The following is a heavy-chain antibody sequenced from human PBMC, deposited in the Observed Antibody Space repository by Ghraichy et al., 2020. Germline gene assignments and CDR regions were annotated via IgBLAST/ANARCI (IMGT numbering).Heavy chain of an antibody. D-gene: IGHD3-16*01. J-gene: IGHJ4*02. Sequence: GGSLRLSCAASGFTFKNYGMSWVRQAPGKGLEWVSAIGCRGGDIQYADSVKGRFTISRDNSKSILYLQLNSLRVEDTAVYYCAKSPRDLGSLFDDWGQGTLVTVSS. CDR1: GFTFKNYG. CDR3: AKSPRDLGSLFDD. CDR2: IGCRGGDI. V-gene: IGHV3-23*01.